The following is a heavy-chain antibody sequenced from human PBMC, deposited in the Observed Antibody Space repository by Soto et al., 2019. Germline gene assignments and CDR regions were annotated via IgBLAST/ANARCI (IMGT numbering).Heavy chain of an antibody. J-gene: IGHJ4*02. CDR3: AKDPRSVAGTSPDY. CDR1: GFTFSSYG. D-gene: IGHD6-19*01. CDR2: ISYDGSNK. Sequence: QVQLVESGGGVVQPGRSLRLSCAASGFTFSSYGMHWVRQAPGKGLEWVAVISYDGSNKYYADSVKGRFTISRDNSKNTLYLQMNSLRAEHTAVYYCAKDPRSVAGTSPDYWGQGTLVTVSS. V-gene: IGHV3-30*18.